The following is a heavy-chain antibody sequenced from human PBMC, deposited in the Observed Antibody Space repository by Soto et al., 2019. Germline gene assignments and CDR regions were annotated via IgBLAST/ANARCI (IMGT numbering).Heavy chain of an antibody. V-gene: IGHV1-3*01. D-gene: IGHD2-15*01. CDR2: INAGNGNT. CDR1: GYTFTSYA. Sequence: ASVKVSCKASGYTFTSYAMHWVRQAPGQRLEWMGWINAGNGNTKYSQKFQGRVTITRDTSASTAYMELSSLRSEDTAVHYCERHIQERDKRVGVDMLGSSCGMDVWGQGNTVTVSS. CDR3: ERHIQERDKRVGVDMLGSSCGMDV. J-gene: IGHJ6*02.